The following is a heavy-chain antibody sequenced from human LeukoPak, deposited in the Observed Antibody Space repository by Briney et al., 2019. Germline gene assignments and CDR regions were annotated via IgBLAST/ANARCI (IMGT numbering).Heavy chain of an antibody. J-gene: IGHJ4*02. CDR2: IKEDGSKI. D-gene: IGHD4-17*01. CDR1: GFRFNTYW. V-gene: IGHV3-7*01. Sequence: GGSLRLSCAASGFRFNTYWMSWVRQAPGKGLEWVADIKEDGSKIYYVDSVKGRFTISRDNAKNSLYLQMNSLRAEDTAVYYCAKTDSGDYTLSFDFWGQGTLVTVSS. CDR3: AKTDSGDYTLSFDF.